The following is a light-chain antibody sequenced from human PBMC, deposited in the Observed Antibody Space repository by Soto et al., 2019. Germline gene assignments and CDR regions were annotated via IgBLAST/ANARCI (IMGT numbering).Light chain of an antibody. CDR3: SSYSSSSTLGV. Sequence: QSALTQPASVSGSPGQSITVSCIGTNSDVGDYNYVSWYQQHPGKAPKLIIYEVSHRPSGVSNRFSGSKSGNTASLNISGLQADDEADYYCSSYSSSSTLGVFGGGTKLTVL. CDR1: NSDVGDYNY. J-gene: IGLJ3*02. V-gene: IGLV2-14*01. CDR2: EVS.